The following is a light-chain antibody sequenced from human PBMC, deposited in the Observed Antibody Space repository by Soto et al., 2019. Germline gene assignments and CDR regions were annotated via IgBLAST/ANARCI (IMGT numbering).Light chain of an antibody. J-gene: IGLJ1*01. CDR3: SSYAGSNNKV. V-gene: IGLV2-8*01. CDR1: SSDVGGYNY. CDR2: EVS. Sequence: QSVLTQPPSASGSPGQSVTISCTGTSSDVGGYNYVSWYQQHPGKAPKLMSYEVSKRPSGVPDRFSGSKSGNTASLTVSGLQAEDEADYYCSSYAGSNNKVFGTGTKVTVL.